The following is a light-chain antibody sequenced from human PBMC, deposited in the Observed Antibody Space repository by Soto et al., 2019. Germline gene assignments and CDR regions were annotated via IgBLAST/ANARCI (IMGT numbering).Light chain of an antibody. CDR3: QQRTNWPRVT. CDR1: QSVSSN. CDR2: GAS. Sequence: EIVMTQSPATLSVSPGEGVTLSCRASQSVSSNLAWYQQRPGQAPRLLIYGASTRATGIPARFSGSGSGTDFTLTISSLEPEDFAIYYCQQRTNWPRVTFGQGTKVDIK. J-gene: IGKJ1*01. V-gene: IGKV3D-15*01.